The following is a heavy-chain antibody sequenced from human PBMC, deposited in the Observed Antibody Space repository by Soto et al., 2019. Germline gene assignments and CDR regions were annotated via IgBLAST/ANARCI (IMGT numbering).Heavy chain of an antibody. CDR3: ARGALGFDP. CDR2: IGTAGDT. V-gene: IGHV3-13*04. Sequence: EVQLVESGGGLVQPGGSLRLSCAASGFSFSNYDIHWVRQATGKGLEWVSGIGTAGDTYYAGSVKGRFTISRENAKNSLYLQMNSLSAGDTAVDYCARGALGFDPWGQGTLVAVSS. CDR1: GFSFSNYD. J-gene: IGHJ5*02. D-gene: IGHD6-6*01.